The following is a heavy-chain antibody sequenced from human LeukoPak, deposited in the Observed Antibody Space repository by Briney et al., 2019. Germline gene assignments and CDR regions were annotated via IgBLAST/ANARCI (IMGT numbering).Heavy chain of an antibody. J-gene: IGHJ4*02. Sequence: KPSETLSLTCTVSGGSISSYYWSWIRQPPGKGLEWIGYIYYSGSTNYNPSLKSRVTISVDTSKNQFSLKLSSVTAADTAVYYCARGSSSPLGYWGQGTLVTVSS. CDR3: ARGSSSPLGY. V-gene: IGHV4-59*01. D-gene: IGHD6-13*01. CDR2: IYYSGST. CDR1: GGSISSYY.